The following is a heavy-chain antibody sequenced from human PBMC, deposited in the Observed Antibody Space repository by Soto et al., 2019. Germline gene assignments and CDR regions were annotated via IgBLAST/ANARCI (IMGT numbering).Heavy chain of an antibody. CDR3: AREYCTSDSCYGPDY. J-gene: IGHJ4*02. V-gene: IGHV1-18*01. CDR1: GYTFTSYG. CDR2: INIDNGNT. Sequence: GASVKVSCKASGYTFTSYGISWVRQAPGQGLEWMGWINIDNGNTNFAQKFQGRVTMTTDTSTTSARIVYMEVRSLRSDDTAVYYCAREYCTSDSCYGPDYWGLGTLVTVSS. D-gene: IGHD2-2*01.